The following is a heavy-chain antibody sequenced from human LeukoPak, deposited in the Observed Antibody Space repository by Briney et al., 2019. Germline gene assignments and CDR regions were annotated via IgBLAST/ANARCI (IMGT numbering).Heavy chain of an antibody. Sequence: PGGSLRLSCAASGFPFSNYAMSWVRQIPGKGLEWVSGISDHRDNIYYIDSVKGRFTISRDNSKNTLNLQMSSLRAEDTAIYYCAKASGSGSGFLDSWGQGTLVTVSS. CDR1: GFPFSNYA. J-gene: IGHJ4*02. CDR3: AKASGSGSGFLDS. CDR2: ISDHRDNI. V-gene: IGHV3-23*01. D-gene: IGHD3-10*01.